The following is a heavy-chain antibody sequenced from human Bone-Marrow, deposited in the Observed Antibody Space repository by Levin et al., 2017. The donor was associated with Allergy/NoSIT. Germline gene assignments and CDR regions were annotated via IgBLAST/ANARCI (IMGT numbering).Heavy chain of an antibody. CDR1: GFTVSNYY. CDR2: IYSGGST. V-gene: IGHV3-53*01. D-gene: IGHD1-1*01. CDR3: ARQRGTRYGLDV. Sequence: GGSLRLSCAASGFTVSNYYMSWVRQAPGKGLEWVSVIYSGGSTDYADSVKGRFTISRDNSKNTLFLQMNSLRAADTAVYYCARQRGTRYGLDVWGQGTTVTVSS. J-gene: IGHJ6*02.